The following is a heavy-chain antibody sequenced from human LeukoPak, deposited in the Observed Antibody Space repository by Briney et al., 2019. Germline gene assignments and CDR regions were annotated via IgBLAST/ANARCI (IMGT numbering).Heavy chain of an antibody. D-gene: IGHD3-16*02. CDR2: IYSGGST. CDR1: GFTVSSNY. Sequence: GGSLRLSCAASGFTVSSNYMSWVRQAPGKGLEWVSVIYSGGSTYYADSVKGRFTISRDNSKNTLYLQMNSLRAEDTAVYYCARESGARRSLGELSPRPYYYYYMDVWGKGTTVTVSS. V-gene: IGHV3-53*01. J-gene: IGHJ6*03. CDR3: ARESGARRSLGELSPRPYYYYYMDV.